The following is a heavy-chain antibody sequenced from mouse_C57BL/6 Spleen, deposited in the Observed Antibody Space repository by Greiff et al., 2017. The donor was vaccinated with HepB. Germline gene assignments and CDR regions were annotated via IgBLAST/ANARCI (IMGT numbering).Heavy chain of an antibody. CDR3: ARRSNYKWGYAMDY. CDR1: GYTFTTYP. V-gene: IGHV1-47*01. CDR2: FHPYNDDT. Sequence: QVHVKQSGAELVKPGASVKMSCKASGYTFTTYPIEWMKQNHGKSLEWIGNFHPYNDDTKYNEKFKGKATLTVEKSSSTVYLELSRLTSDDSAVYYCARRSNYKWGYAMDYWGQGTSVTVSS. D-gene: IGHD2-5*01. J-gene: IGHJ4*01.